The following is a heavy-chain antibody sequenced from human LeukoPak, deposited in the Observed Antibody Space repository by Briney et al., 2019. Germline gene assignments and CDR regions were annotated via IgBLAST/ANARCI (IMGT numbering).Heavy chain of an antibody. V-gene: IGHV4-34*01. D-gene: IGHD2-15*01. J-gene: IGHJ6*02. CDR2: INHSGST. CDR3: ANGPVVVVAATPVNPGVGFMHQPGYYYYGMDV. CDR1: GGSFSGYY. Sequence: PSETLSLTCAVYGGSFSGYYWSWIRQPPGKGLEWSGEINHSGSTNYNPSLKSRVTISVDTSKNQFSLKLSSVTAADTAVYYCANGPVVVVAATPVNPGVGFMHQPGYYYYGMDVWGQGTTVTVSS.